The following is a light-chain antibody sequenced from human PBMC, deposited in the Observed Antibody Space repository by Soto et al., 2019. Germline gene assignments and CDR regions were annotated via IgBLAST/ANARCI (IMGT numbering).Light chain of an antibody. V-gene: IGKV3-20*01. J-gene: IGKJ4*01. CDR2: GAS. Sequence: EIVLTQSPGTLSLSPGDRATLSCRASQSVSSNYLAWYQQKPGQAPRLLIYGASSRATGIPDRFSGSGSATDFTLTISRLEPEDFAVYYCQQYGTSPPLTFGGGTKVESK. CDR3: QQYGTSPPLT. CDR1: QSVSSNY.